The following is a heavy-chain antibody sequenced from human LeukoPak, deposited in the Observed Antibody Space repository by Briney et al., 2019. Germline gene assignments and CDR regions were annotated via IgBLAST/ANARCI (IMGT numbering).Heavy chain of an antibody. CDR3: AAVTTFYNWFDP. V-gene: IGHV3-23*01. Sequence: GGSLRLSCAASGFTFSSYAMSWVRQAPGKGLEWVSAISGSGGSTYYADSGKGRFTISRDNSKNTLYLQMNSLRAEDTAVYYCAAVTTFYNWFDPWGQGTLVTVSS. CDR2: ISGSGGST. CDR1: GFTFSSYA. J-gene: IGHJ5*02. D-gene: IGHD4-17*01.